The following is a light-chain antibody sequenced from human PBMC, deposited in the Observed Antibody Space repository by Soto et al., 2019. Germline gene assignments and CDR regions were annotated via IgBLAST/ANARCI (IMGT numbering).Light chain of an antibody. CDR3: GTWDSSLSAPVV. CDR1: SSNIGNNY. CDR2: DNN. Sequence: QSVLTQLPSVSAAPGQKVTISCSGSSSNIGNNYVSWYQQLPGTAPKLLIYDNNKRPSGIPDRFSGSKSGTSATLGITGLQTGDEADYYCGTWDSSLSAPVVFGGGTKVTVL. J-gene: IGLJ2*01. V-gene: IGLV1-51*01.